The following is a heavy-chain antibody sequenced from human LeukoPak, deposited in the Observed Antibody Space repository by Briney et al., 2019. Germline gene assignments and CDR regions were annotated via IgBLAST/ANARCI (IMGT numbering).Heavy chain of an antibody. CDR2: ISGSGGST. CDR3: AKDRDDYVWGSYLGAFDI. CDR1: GFTSSSYA. D-gene: IGHD3-16*01. V-gene: IGHV3-23*01. Sequence: GGSLRLSCAASGFTSSSYAMSWVRQAPGKGLEWVSLISGSGGSTYYADSVKGRFTISRDNSKNTLYLQMNSLRAEDTAVFYCAKDRDDYVWGSYLGAFDIWGQGTMVTVSS. J-gene: IGHJ3*02.